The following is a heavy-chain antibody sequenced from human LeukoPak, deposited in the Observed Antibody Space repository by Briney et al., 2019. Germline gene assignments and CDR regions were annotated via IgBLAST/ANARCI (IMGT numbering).Heavy chain of an antibody. V-gene: IGHV1-2*02. D-gene: IGHD6-19*01. CDR1: GGTFSSYA. CDR3: ARVLAGTWWFDP. J-gene: IGHJ5*02. CDR2: INPNSGGT. Sequence: GSSVKVSCKASGGTFSSYAISWVRQAPGQGLEWMGWINPNSGGTNYAQKFQGRVTMTRDTSISTAYMELSRLRSDDTAVYYCARVLAGTWWFDPWGQGTLVTVSS.